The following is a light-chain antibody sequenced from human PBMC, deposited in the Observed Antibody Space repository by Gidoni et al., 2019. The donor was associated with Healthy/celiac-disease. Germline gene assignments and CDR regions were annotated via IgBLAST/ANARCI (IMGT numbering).Light chain of an antibody. V-gene: IGLV2-14*01. J-gene: IGLJ1*01. Sequence: QSALTQPASVSXXXGQSITISCTGTSSDVGGYNYVSWYQQHPGKAPKLMIYEVSNRPSGVSNRFSGSKSGNTASLTISGLQAEDEADYYCSSYTSSSTPDVFGTGTKVTVL. CDR2: EVS. CDR1: SSDVGGYNY. CDR3: SSYTSSSTPDV.